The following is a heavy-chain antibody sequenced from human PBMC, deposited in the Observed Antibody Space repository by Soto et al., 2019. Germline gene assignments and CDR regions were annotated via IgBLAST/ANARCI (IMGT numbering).Heavy chain of an antibody. Sequence: QVQLLQSGAEVKKPGSSVRVSCEASGGTFRTYAISWVRQAPGQGLEWMGEIIPIFGKVNYAQKFQGRVTKTADEATTTVYMDLRSLTSEDTAVYYCAKGAVAGTPTSYYYYGMDVWGQGTTVTVS. CDR3: AKGAVAGTPTSYYYYGMDV. J-gene: IGHJ6*02. CDR2: IIPIFGKV. D-gene: IGHD6-19*01. V-gene: IGHV1-69*12. CDR1: GGTFRTYA.